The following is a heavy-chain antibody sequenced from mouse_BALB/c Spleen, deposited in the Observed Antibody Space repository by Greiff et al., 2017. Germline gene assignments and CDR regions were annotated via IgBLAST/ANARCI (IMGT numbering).Heavy chain of an antibody. Sequence: EVKVVESGPSLVKPSQTLSLTCSVTGDSITSGYWNWIRKFPGNKLEYMGYISYSGSTYYNPSLKSRISITRDTSKNQYYLQLNSVTTEDTATYYCARYRDGYYSYYAMDYWGQGTSVTVSS. D-gene: IGHD2-3*01. CDR2: ISYSGST. CDR1: GDSITSGY. CDR3: ARYRDGYYSYYAMDY. V-gene: IGHV3-8*02. J-gene: IGHJ4*01.